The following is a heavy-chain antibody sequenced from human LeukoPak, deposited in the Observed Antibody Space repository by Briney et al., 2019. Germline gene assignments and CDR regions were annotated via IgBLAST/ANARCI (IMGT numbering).Heavy chain of an antibody. CDR3: ARSGDSSWFYYYYGMDV. V-gene: IGHV4-59*01. D-gene: IGHD6-13*01. Sequence: SETLSLTCTVSGGSISSYYWSWIRQPPGKGLEWIGYIYYSGSTNYNPSLKSRVTISVDTSKNQFSLKLSSVTAADTAVYYCARSGDSSWFYYYYGMDVWGQGTTVTVSS. J-gene: IGHJ6*02. CDR1: GGSISSYY. CDR2: IYYSGST.